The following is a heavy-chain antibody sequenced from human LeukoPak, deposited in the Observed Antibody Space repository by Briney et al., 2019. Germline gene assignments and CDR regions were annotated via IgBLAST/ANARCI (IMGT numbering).Heavy chain of an antibody. CDR2: IDPSDSYT. V-gene: IGHV5-10-1*01. CDR3: ARLMGYYGSGSSPYGMDV. Sequence: GESLKISCKGSGYSFTSYWISWVRQMPGKGLEWMGRIDPSDSYTNYSPSFQGHVTISADKSISTAHLQWSSLKASDTAMYYCARLMGYYGSGSSPYGMDVWGKGTTVTVSS. CDR1: GYSFTSYW. J-gene: IGHJ6*04. D-gene: IGHD3-10*01.